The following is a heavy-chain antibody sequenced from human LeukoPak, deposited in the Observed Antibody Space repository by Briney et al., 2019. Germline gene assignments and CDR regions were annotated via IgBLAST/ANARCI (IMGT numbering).Heavy chain of an antibody. CDR1: GLTFSSHA. Sequence: PGGSLRLSCAASGLTFSSHAIHWVRQAPGKGLEWVAVISFDGSNKYYADSVKGRLTISREKSKNTVFLQMNSLRAEDTAVYYCARDHDILTGYIQRGAFHSYGMDVWGQGTTVTVSS. CDR2: ISFDGSNK. D-gene: IGHD3-9*01. CDR3: ARDHDILTGYIQRGAFHSYGMDV. J-gene: IGHJ6*02. V-gene: IGHV3-30-3*01.